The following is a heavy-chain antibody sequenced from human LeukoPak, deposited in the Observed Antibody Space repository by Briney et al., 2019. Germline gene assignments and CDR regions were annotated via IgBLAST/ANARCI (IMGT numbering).Heavy chain of an antibody. V-gene: IGHV3-23*01. D-gene: IGHD3-3*01. Sequence: PGGSLRLSCAASGFTFGSYAMSWFRQAPGKGLEWVSAISGSGGSTYYADSVKGRFTISRDNSKNTLYLQMNSLRAEDTAVYYCAKLFYLWRDAADYWGQGTLVTVSS. CDR3: AKLFYLWRDAADY. CDR1: GFTFGSYA. CDR2: ISGSGGST. J-gene: IGHJ4*02.